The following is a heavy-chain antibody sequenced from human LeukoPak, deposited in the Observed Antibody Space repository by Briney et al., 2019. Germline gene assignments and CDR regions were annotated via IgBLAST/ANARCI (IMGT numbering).Heavy chain of an antibody. V-gene: IGHV3-7*01. CDR3: VKVKQQLVRLLGRDTTYYYNYYLDV. Sequence: PGGSLRLSCAASGFTFSSYWMSWVRQAPGKGLEWVANFKQDVSEKYYVDSVKGRFTIPRDNAKNSLYLQMNSLRAEDTAVYYCVKVKQQLVRLLGRDTTYYYNYYLDVWGKGTTVTVSS. CDR2: FKQDVSEK. CDR1: GFTFSSYW. D-gene: IGHD6-13*01. J-gene: IGHJ6*03.